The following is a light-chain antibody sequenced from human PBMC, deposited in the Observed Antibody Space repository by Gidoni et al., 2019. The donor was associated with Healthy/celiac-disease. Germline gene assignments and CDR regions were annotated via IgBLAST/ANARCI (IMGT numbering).Light chain of an antibody. CDR1: QSISSW. CDR3: QQYNSYPLT. CDR2: KAS. J-gene: IGKJ5*01. Sequence: DIQMTQSPSPLSAPVGDRVTITCRASQSISSWLAWYQQKPGKDPKHLIYKASSLESGVPSRFSGSGSGTEFTLTISSLQPDDFATYYCQQYNSYPLTFGQXTRLEIK. V-gene: IGKV1-5*03.